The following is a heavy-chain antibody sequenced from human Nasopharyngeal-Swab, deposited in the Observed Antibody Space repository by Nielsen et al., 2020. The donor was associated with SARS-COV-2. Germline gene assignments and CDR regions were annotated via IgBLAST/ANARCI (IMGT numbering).Heavy chain of an antibody. CDR3: ARDLVGLGYY. CDR2: INTNTGNP. V-gene: IGHV7-4-1*02. D-gene: IGHD2-2*01. Sequence: ASVKVSCKTSGYTFTNYAVNWVRQAPGQGLEWMGWINTNTGNPMYAQGFTGRFVFPLDTSVSTAYLQISSLKAEDTAVYYCARDLVGLGYYWGQGTLVTVSS. J-gene: IGHJ4*02. CDR1: GYTFTNYA.